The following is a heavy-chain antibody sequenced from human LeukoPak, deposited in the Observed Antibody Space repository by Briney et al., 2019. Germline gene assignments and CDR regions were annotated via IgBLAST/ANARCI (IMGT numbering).Heavy chain of an antibody. Sequence: PGGSLRLSCAASGFTFDDYAMHWVRQAPGKGLEWVSGISWNSGSIGYADSVKGRFTISRDNAKNSLYLQMNSLRAEDTALYYCAKVDSGYDYAFDIWGQGTMVTVSS. CDR3: AKVDSGYDYAFDI. V-gene: IGHV3-9*01. J-gene: IGHJ3*02. CDR1: GFTFDDYA. D-gene: IGHD5-12*01. CDR2: ISWNSGSI.